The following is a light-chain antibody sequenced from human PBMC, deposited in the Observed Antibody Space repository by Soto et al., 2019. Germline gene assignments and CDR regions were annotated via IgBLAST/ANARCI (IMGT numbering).Light chain of an antibody. CDR3: ASYTTSSTYV. CDR2: EVS. J-gene: IGLJ1*01. V-gene: IGLV2-14*01. Sequence: QSVLTQPASVSGSPGQSIAISCLGPRITVGVISYVSWYHHQPGKAPKLVISEVSNRPSGVSDRFSGSKSGNTASLTISGLQTEDEADYYCASYTTSSTYVFGTGTKVTVL. CDR1: RITVGVISY.